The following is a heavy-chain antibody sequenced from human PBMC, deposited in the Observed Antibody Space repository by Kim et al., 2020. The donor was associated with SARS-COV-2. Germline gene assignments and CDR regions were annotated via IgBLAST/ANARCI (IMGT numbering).Heavy chain of an antibody. J-gene: IGHJ6*02. Sequence: YAQGFTGRFVFSLDTSVRPAYLQTSSLKAEDTAVYYCARVNDYYYYGMDVWGQGTTVTVSS. CDR3: ARVNDYYYYGMDV. V-gene: IGHV7-4-1*02. D-gene: IGHD1-1*01.